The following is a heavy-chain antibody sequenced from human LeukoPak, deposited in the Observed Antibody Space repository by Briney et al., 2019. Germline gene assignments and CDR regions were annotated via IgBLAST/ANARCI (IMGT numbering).Heavy chain of an antibody. CDR3: ARDLPYGDYAFDH. CDR2: IWYDGSNK. J-gene: IGHJ4*02. D-gene: IGHD4-17*01. Sequence: GRSLRLSCAASGFTFSSYGMHWVRQAPGKGLEWVAVIWYDGSNKYYADSVKGRFTISGDNSKNTLYLQMNSLRAEDTAVYYCARDLPYGDYAFDHWGQGTLVTVSS. V-gene: IGHV3-33*01. CDR1: GFTFSSYG.